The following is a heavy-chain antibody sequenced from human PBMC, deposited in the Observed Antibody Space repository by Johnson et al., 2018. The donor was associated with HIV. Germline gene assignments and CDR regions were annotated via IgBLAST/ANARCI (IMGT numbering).Heavy chain of an antibody. CDR2: VKSKTDGGTI. Sequence: VQLVESGGDLVKPGRSLRLSCAASGFTFSSYGMHWVRQAPGKGLEWVGRVKSKTDGGTIDYAAAVKGRFIISRDDSKNTLYLQMNGLKTEDTAMYYCTTMSALWFGDIHVFGDGFDIWGQGTMVTVSS. D-gene: IGHD3-10*01. V-gene: IGHV3-15*01. CDR1: GFTFSSYG. J-gene: IGHJ3*02. CDR3: TTMSALWFGDIHVFGDGFDI.